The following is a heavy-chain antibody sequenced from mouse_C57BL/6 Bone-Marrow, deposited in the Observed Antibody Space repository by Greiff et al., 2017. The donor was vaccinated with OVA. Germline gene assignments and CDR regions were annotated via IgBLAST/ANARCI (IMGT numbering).Heavy chain of an antibody. D-gene: IGHD2-4*01. V-gene: IGHV14-2*01. J-gene: IGHJ3*01. CDR2: IDPEDGET. Sequence: VQLQQSGAELVKPGASVKLSCTASGFNIKDYYMHWVKQRTEQGLEWIGRIDPEDGETKYAPKFQGKGTITAATSSNTAYLQLSSLTSEDTAVNYRARWDDYDVRPAYWGQGTLVTVSA. CDR3: ARWDDYDVRPAY. CDR1: GFNIKDYY.